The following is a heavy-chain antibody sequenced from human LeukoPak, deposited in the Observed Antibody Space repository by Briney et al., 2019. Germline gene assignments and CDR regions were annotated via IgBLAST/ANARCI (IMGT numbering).Heavy chain of an antibody. Sequence: SETLSLTCTVSGDSISSYYWSWIRQPPGKGLEWLGYIQYGGSTDYNPSLKSRVTISVDTSKNQFSLRLSSVTAADTAVFYCARQGTTYYYDSSGYPDWYFDLWGRGTLVTVSS. J-gene: IGHJ2*01. CDR3: ARQGTTYYYDSSGYPDWYFDL. V-gene: IGHV4-59*01. CDR2: IQYGGST. CDR1: GDSISSYY. D-gene: IGHD3-22*01.